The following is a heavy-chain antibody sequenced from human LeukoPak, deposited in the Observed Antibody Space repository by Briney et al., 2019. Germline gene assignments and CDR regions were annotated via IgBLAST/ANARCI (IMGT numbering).Heavy chain of an antibody. CDR2: INPSGSST. CDR3: ARDNSVGDITWWFDP. J-gene: IGHJ5*02. D-gene: IGHD3-16*02. Sequence: ASVKVSCKASGYSFTSHYMHWVRQAPGQGLEWMGLINPSGSSTLYAQKFQGRVTMTRDMSTTTDYMELSSLRSEDTAVYYCARDNSVGDITWWFDPWGQGTLVTVSS. CDR1: GYSFTSHY. V-gene: IGHV1-46*01.